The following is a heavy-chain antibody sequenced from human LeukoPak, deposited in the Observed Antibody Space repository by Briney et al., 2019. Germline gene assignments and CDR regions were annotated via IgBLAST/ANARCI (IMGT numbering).Heavy chain of an antibody. CDR1: GFTFINYD. CDR2: IGIRGDT. CDR3: ARGGIQVSGIDEFDY. D-gene: IGHD6-19*01. V-gene: IGHV3-13*01. Sequence: GGSLRLSCAASGFTFINYDMHWVRQVIGKGLEWVSAIGIRGDTHYSGSVKGRFTISRENAESSLYLQMNSLRAEDTAVYYCARGGIQVSGIDEFDYWGQGTLVTVSS. J-gene: IGHJ4*02.